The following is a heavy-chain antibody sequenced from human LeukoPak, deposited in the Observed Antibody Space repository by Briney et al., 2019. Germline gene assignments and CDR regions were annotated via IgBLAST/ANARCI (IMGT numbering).Heavy chain of an antibody. CDR2: ISWNSGSI. V-gene: IGHV3-9*01. Sequence: GGSLRLSCAASGFTFSSYSMNWVRQAPGKGLEWVSGISWNSGSIGYADSVKGRFTISRDNAKNSLYLQMNSLRAEDTALYYCAKAGYYYDSSGYYYERYMDVWGKGTTVTISS. D-gene: IGHD3-22*01. CDR3: AKAGYYYDSSGYYYERYMDV. J-gene: IGHJ6*03. CDR1: GFTFSSYS.